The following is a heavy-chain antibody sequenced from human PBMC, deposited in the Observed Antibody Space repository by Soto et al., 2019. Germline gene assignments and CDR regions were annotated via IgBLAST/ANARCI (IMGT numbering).Heavy chain of an antibody. V-gene: IGHV1-8*01. D-gene: IGHD4-17*01. CDR1: GYTFTSYD. CDR3: ARDRWSVTTHFDY. CDR2: MNPNSGNT. J-gene: IGHJ4*02. Sequence: GASVKVSCKASGYTFTSYDINWVRQATGQGLEWMGWMNPNSGNTGYAQKFQGRVTMTRNTSISTAYMELSSLRSDDTAVYYCARDRWSVTTHFDYWGQGTLVTVSS.